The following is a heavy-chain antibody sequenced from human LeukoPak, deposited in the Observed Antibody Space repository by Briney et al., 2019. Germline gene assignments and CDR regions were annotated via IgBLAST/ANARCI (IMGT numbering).Heavy chain of an antibody. J-gene: IGHJ4*02. V-gene: IGHV1-24*01. Sequence: VASVKVSCKVSGYTLTELSMHWVRQAPGKGLGWMGGFDPEDGETIYAQKFQGRVTMTEDTSTDTAYMELSSLRSEDTAVYYCATDIIAVAGTFDYWGQGTLVTVSS. CDR3: ATDIIAVAGTFDY. CDR2: FDPEDGET. D-gene: IGHD6-19*01. CDR1: GYTLTELS.